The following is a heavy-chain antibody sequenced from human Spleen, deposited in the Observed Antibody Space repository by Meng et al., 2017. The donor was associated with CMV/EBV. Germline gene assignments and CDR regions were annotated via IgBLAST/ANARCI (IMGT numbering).Heavy chain of an antibody. CDR2: INPNSGGT. Sequence: ASVKVSYKASGYTFTGYYMHWVRQAPGQGLEWMGWINPNSGGTNYAQKFQGRVTMTRDTSISTAYMELSRLRSDDTAVYYCARDGPRVYYYYGMDVWGQGTTVTVSS. D-gene: IGHD3/OR15-3a*01. CDR3: ARDGPRVYYYYGMDV. J-gene: IGHJ6*02. V-gene: IGHV1-2*02. CDR1: GYTFTGYY.